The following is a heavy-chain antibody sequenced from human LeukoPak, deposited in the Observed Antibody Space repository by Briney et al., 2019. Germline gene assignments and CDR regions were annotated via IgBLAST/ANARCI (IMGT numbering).Heavy chain of an antibody. Sequence: ASVKVSCKASGYTFTIYGITWVRQAPGQGLEWMGWISAYNGDTNCAQKLQGRVTMTTDTATSTAYMELRSLRSDDTAMYYCARGGYYYDSSGYRFDYWGQGTLVTVSS. CDR1: GYTFTIYG. CDR2: ISAYNGDT. CDR3: ARGGYYYDSSGYRFDY. D-gene: IGHD3-22*01. V-gene: IGHV1-18*01. J-gene: IGHJ4*02.